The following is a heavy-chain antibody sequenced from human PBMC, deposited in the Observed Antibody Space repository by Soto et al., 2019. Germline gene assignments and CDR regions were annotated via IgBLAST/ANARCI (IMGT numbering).Heavy chain of an antibody. J-gene: IGHJ6*03. CDR3: ARGVILWFGELSRRGGYHYYMDV. CDR2: INDSGNI. V-gene: IGHV4-34*01. D-gene: IGHD3-10*01. CDR1: GGSFSGYQ. Sequence: QVQLQQWGAGLLKPSETLSLTCAVYGGSFSGYQWSWIRQTPGKGLEWIGEINDSGNIHYNPSLKSRVTILLDTPKKQISLKLSSVTAADSAVYYCARGVILWFGELSRRGGYHYYMDVWGKGTTVTVSS.